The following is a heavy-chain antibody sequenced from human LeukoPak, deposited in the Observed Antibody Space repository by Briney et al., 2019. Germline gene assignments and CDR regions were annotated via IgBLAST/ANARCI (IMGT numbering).Heavy chain of an antibody. V-gene: IGHV4-4*07. CDR1: GGSINSYY. J-gene: IGHJ4*02. CDR2: IYSSGST. D-gene: IGHD4-23*01. CDR3: ARGGKATVVTM. Sequence: SETLSLTCTVSGGSINSYYWSWIRQPAGKGLAWIGRIYSSGSTNYNPSLKSRVSMSVDTSKNQFSLKLTSVTAADTAVYYCARGGKATVVTMWGQGILVTVSS.